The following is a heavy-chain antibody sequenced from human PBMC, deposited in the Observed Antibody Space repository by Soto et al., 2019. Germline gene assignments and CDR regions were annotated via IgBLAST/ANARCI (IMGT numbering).Heavy chain of an antibody. CDR3: ARDGGRHSGGIAY. Sequence: QVQLVQSGAEVKKPGSSVKVSCKSSGGTFSSYSINWVRQAPGQGLEWMGEIIPIFGTANYAQKFQGSVTITADESTSTAYMALSSLRSEDTAVYYCARDGGRHSGGIAYWGQGTLVTVSS. CDR2: IIPIFGTA. J-gene: IGHJ4*02. V-gene: IGHV1-69*01. CDR1: GGTFSSYS. D-gene: IGHD1-26*01.